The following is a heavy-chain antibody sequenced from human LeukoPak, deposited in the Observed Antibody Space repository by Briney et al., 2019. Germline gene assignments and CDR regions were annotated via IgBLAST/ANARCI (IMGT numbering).Heavy chain of an antibody. CDR1: GFTVSSNY. J-gene: IGHJ6*02. CDR2: VYAGGST. D-gene: IGHD3-10*01. CDR3: ARDRSYGAGSYGNYYGMDV. V-gene: IGHV3-53*05. Sequence: GGSLRLSCAASGFTVSSNYLKWVRQAPGKGLEWVSLVYAGGSTYYADSVKGRFTISRDKSKNTLYLQMNSLRAEDSAVYYCARDRSYGAGSYGNYYGMDVWGQGTTVTVSS.